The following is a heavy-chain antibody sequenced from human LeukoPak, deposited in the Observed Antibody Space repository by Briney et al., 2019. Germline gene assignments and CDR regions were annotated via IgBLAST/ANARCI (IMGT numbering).Heavy chain of an antibody. D-gene: IGHD2-15*01. J-gene: IGHJ4*02. V-gene: IGHV3-21*01. Sequence: PGGSLRLSCAASGFTFSSYSMNWVRQAPGKGLEWVSSISSSRSYIYYADSVKGRFTISRDNAKNSLYLQMNSLRAEDTAVYYCARDHAPRVAATGYWGQGTLVTVSS. CDR1: GFTFSSYS. CDR3: ARDHAPRVAATGY. CDR2: ISSSRSYI.